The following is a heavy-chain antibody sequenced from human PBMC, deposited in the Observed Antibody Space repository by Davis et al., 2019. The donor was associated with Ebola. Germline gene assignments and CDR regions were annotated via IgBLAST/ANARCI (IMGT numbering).Heavy chain of an antibody. CDR1: GFTLHDYG. D-gene: IGHD6-6*01. CDR3: ARAKYYGMDV. J-gene: IGHJ6*04. Sequence: GESLKISCAASGFTLHDYGMDWVRQVPGKGLEWVALISYDGSNKEYADSVKGRFTISRDISKNTLYLQMNTLRAEDTAVYYCARAKYYGMDVWGKGTTVTVSS. V-gene: IGHV3-30*03. CDR2: ISYDGSNK.